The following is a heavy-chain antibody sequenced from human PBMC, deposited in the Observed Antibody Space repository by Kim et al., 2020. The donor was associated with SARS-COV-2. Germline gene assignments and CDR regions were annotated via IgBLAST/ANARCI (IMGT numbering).Heavy chain of an antibody. J-gene: IGHJ6*03. CDR3: AKDSARQWKSYYDSSGSDYYMDV. Sequence: GGSLRLSCAASGFTFSSYAMSWVRQAPGKGLEWVSAISGSGGSTYYADSVKGRFTISRDNSKNTLYLQMNSLRAEDTAVYYCAKDSARQWKSYYDSSGSDYYMDVWGKGTTVTVSS. V-gene: IGHV3-23*01. D-gene: IGHD3-22*01. CDR2: ISGSGGST. CDR1: GFTFSSYA.